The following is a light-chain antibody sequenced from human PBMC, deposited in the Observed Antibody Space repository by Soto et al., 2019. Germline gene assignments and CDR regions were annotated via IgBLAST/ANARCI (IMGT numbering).Light chain of an antibody. Sequence: NVWRQSPGTLSLSPGERATLCCRASQSVSNNYLAWYQQKPGQAPRLLIYGASNRATGIPDRFSGSGSGTDFTLTISRLEPEDFAVYYCQQYGSSGTFGQGTKVDIK. CDR2: GAS. J-gene: IGKJ1*01. CDR3: QQYGSSGT. V-gene: IGKV3-20*01. CDR1: QSVSNNY.